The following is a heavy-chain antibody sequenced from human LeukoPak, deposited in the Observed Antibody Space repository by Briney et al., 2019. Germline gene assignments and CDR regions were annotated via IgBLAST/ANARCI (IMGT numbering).Heavy chain of an antibody. CDR3: ARDFTTVWAREPSPIWFDP. Sequence: GGSLRLSCAASGFTFSDYYMSWIRQAPGKGPEWVSYISSSGSTIYYADSVKGRFTISRDNAKNSLFLHMNSLRAEDTAIYYCARDFTTVWAREPSPIWFDPWGPGTLVTVSS. CDR1: GFTFSDYY. J-gene: IGHJ5*02. D-gene: IGHD1-14*01. CDR2: ISSSGSTI. V-gene: IGHV3-11*04.